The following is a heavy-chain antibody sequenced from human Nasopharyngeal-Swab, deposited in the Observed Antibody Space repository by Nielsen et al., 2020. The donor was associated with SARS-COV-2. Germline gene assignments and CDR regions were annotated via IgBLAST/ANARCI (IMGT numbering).Heavy chain of an antibody. CDR3: ASSYYPGSGTSYGMDV. CDR1: EFSVSSNY. Sequence: GESLKISCAASEFSVSSNYMNWVRQAPGKGLEWVSVLYSGGTAYYADSVKGRFTTSRDNSKNMLHLQMNSLRAEDTAVYYCASSYYPGSGTSYGMDVWGHGTTVTVSS. J-gene: IGHJ6*02. D-gene: IGHD3-10*01. CDR2: LYSGGTA. V-gene: IGHV3-66*01.